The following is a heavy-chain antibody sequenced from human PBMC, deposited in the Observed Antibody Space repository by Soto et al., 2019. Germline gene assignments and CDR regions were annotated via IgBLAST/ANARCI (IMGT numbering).Heavy chain of an antibody. V-gene: IGHV3-21*06. Sequence: EVQLVESGGGLVKPGGSLRLSCAASGFTFTRYSMNWVRQAPGKGLEWVASISSTTNYIYYGDSMKGRFTISRDNAKNSPYREMNSLRAEDTAVYYCARESEDLTSNFDYWGQGTLVTVSS. J-gene: IGHJ4*02. CDR1: GFTFTRYS. CDR3: ARESEDLTSNFDY. CDR2: ISSTTNYI.